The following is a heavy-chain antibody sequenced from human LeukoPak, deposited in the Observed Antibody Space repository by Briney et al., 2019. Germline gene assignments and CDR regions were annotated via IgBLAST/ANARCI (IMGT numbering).Heavy chain of an antibody. CDR3: AKEGRAYYYDSSGYYDAFDI. CDR1: GFTFNSYG. D-gene: IGHD3-22*01. CDR2: ISYDGSNK. V-gene: IGHV3-30*18. Sequence: GGSLRLSCAASGFTFNSYGMHWVRQAPGKGQEWVAVISYDGSNKYYADSVKGRFTISRDNSKNTLYLQMNSLRAEDTAVYYCAKEGRAYYYDSSGYYDAFDIWGQGTMVTVSS. J-gene: IGHJ3*02.